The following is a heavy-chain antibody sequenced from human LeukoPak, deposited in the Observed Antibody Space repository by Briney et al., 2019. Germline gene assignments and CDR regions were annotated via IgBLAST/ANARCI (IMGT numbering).Heavy chain of an antibody. CDR2: LYPGDSET. CDR1: GYSSTIYW. CDR3: ARGTVTRLDI. J-gene: IGHJ3*02. Sequence: GESLKISCKGFGYSSTIYWIGWVRHMPGRGLEWMGILYPGDSETRYSPSFQGQVTMSADKSISTAYLQWSSLKASDSAMYYCARGTVTRLDIWGQGTMVTVSS. D-gene: IGHD4-17*01. V-gene: IGHV5-51*01.